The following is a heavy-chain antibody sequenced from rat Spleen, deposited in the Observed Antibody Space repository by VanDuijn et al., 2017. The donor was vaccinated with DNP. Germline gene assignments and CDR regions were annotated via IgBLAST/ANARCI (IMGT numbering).Heavy chain of an antibody. Sequence: EVQLVESGGGLVQPGRSMKLSCAASGFTFSNFGMTWVRQAPAKGLEWVATISGSGGNTYYRDSVKGRFTISRDNAKSTLYLQRDSLRSEDTATYYCARYDGSYYYGGYFDFWGPGTMVTVSS. V-gene: IGHV5-46*01. CDR2: ISGSGGNT. D-gene: IGHD1-12*02. J-gene: IGHJ1*01. CDR3: ARYDGSYYYGGYFDF. CDR1: GFTFSNFG.